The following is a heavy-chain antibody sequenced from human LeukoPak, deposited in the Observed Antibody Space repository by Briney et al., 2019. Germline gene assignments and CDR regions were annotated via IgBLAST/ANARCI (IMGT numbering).Heavy chain of an antibody. V-gene: IGHV4-39*01. Sequence: PSETLSLTCTVSGGSISSSSYYWGWIRQPPGKGLEWIGSIYYSGSTYYNPSLKSRVTISVDTSKNQFSLKLSSVTAADTAVYYCARRVAVVDYYFDYWGQGTLVTVSS. J-gene: IGHJ4*02. CDR2: IYYSGST. D-gene: IGHD6-19*01. CDR1: GGSISSSSYY. CDR3: ARRVAVVDYYFDY.